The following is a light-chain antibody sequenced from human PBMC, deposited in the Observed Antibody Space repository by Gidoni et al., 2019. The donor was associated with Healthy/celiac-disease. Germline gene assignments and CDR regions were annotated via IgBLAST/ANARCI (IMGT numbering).Light chain of an antibody. CDR2: DVS. V-gene: IGLV2-14*01. Sequence: QSALTQPASVSGSPGQSITISCIGTSSDVGAYNYVSWYQQNPGKAPKLMIYDVSNRPSGVSNRFSGSKSGNTASLTISGLQAEDEADYYCSSYTSSSTPLFGGGTKLTVL. J-gene: IGLJ2*01. CDR3: SSYTSSSTPL. CDR1: SSDVGAYNY.